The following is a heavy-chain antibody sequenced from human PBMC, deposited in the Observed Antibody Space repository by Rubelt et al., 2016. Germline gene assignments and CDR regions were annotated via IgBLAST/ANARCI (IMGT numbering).Heavy chain of an antibody. V-gene: IGHV1-18*01. CDR1: GYTFTSYA. D-gene: IGHD4-11*01. J-gene: IGHJ6*02. Sequence: QVQLVQSGSELKKPGASVKVSCKASGYTFTSYAMNWVRQAPGQGLEWMGWISAYNGNTNYAQKLQGRVTMTTDTSTRTAYMELRSLRSDDTGVYYCARSAVTTELAYYGMDVWGQGTTVNVSS. CDR3: ARSAVTTELAYYGMDV. CDR2: ISAYNGNT.